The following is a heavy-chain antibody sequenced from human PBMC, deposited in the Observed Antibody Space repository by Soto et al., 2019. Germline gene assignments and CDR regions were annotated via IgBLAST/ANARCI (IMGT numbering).Heavy chain of an antibody. CDR2: FRGGST. D-gene: IGHD5-18*01. Sequence: PGGSLRLSCAASGFSFSSYAMSWVRQAPGKGLEWVSAFRGGSTYYADSVKGRFTISRDNSKNTLYLQMNSLRAEDTAVYYCAKIPPGYSYGYFYFDYRAQRTPVTVSS. CDR3: AKIPPGYSYGYFYFDY. J-gene: IGHJ4*02. V-gene: IGHV3-23*01. CDR1: GFSFSSYA.